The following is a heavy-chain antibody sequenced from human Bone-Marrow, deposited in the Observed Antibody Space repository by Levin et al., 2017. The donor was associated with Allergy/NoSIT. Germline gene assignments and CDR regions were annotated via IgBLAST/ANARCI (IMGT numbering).Heavy chain of an antibody. V-gene: IGHV4-59*01. CDR1: GDSIGRYY. Sequence: PSETLSLTCTVSGDSIGRYYWNWIRQSPGKGLEWSGYIYDSGSTSYNPSLKSRVTISLDTSKNQFSLELSSVTAADTAVYYCARASSGFHPFDYWGQGILVTVSS. CDR2: IYDSGST. J-gene: IGHJ4*02. CDR3: ARASSGFHPFDY. D-gene: IGHD3-22*01.